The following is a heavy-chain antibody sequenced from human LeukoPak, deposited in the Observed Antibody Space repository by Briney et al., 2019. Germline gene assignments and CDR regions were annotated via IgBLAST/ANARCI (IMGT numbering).Heavy chain of an antibody. CDR2: ISSDGFNT. V-gene: IGHV3-30*01. D-gene: IGHD3-10*01. CDR1: GFIFSNYA. J-gene: IGHJ4*02. Sequence: GGSLRLSCAASGFIFSNYAMHWVRQAPGKGLEWVALISSDGFNTYYADPVKGRFTISRDNSKNTLYLQLNSLRAEDTSVYYCARGSTYWYDSGSSGPHYFDYWGQGTQVTVSS. CDR3: ARGSTYWYDSGSSGPHYFDY.